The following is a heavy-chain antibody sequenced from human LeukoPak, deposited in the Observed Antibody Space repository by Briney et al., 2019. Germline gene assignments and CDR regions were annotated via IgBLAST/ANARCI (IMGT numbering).Heavy chain of an antibody. CDR2: ISAYNGNT. Sequence: ASVKVSCKASGYTFTSYGISWVRQAPGQGLEGVGLISAYNGNTNYAQKLQGRVTITTNTCTSTAYMELRSLRPGDTAVYYCARDFRPNFYGSGSSYFIDYWGQGTLVTVSS. V-gene: IGHV1-18*01. CDR1: GYTFTSYG. J-gene: IGHJ4*02. CDR3: ARDFRPNFYGSGSSYFIDY. D-gene: IGHD3-10*01.